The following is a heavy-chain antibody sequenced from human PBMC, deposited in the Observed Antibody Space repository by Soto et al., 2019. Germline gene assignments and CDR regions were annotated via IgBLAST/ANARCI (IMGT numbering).Heavy chain of an antibody. CDR3: ASGIQLWLRRINNGYSG. CDR2: MNPNSGNT. V-gene: IGHV1-8*01. J-gene: IGHJ4*02. CDR1: GYTFTSYD. D-gene: IGHD5-18*01. Sequence: ASVKVSCKASGYTFTSYDINWVRQAPGQGLEYLGWMNPNSGNTGYVQKFQDRVTIAADESTNTVYMELSSLRSEDTAVYFCASGIQLWLRRINNGYSGWGQGTLVTVSS.